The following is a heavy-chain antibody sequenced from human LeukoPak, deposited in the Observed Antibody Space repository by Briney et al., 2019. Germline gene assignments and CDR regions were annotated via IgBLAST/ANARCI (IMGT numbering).Heavy chain of an antibody. CDR1: GYSFTSYW. D-gene: IGHD6-19*01. Sequence: PGESLKISCKGSGYSFTSYWIGWVRQMPGKGLEWMGIIYPGDSDTRYSPSFQGQVTISADKSISTAYLQWSSLKASDTAMYYCARSLDSSGWYEDYFDYWGQGTLVTVSS. V-gene: IGHV5-51*01. CDR2: IYPGDSDT. CDR3: ARSLDSSGWYEDYFDY. J-gene: IGHJ4*02.